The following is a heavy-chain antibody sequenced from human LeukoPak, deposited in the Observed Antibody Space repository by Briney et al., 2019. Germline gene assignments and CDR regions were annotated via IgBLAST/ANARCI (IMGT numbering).Heavy chain of an antibody. V-gene: IGHV4-34*01. J-gene: IGHJ6*03. CDR2: INHSGST. CDR3: ARRLYYYYYYYMDV. Sequence: SETLSLTCAVYGGSFSGYYWSWIRQPPGKGLEWIGEINHSGSTNYSPSLKSRVTISVDTSKNQFSLKLSSVTAADTAVYYCARRLYYYYYYYMDVWGKGTTVTVSS. CDR1: GGSFSGYY.